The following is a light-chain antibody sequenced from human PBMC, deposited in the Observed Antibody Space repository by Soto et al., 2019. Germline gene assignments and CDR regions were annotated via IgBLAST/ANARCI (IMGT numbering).Light chain of an antibody. CDR2: GNT. CDR3: QSYENSRTGFYV. V-gene: IGLV1-40*01. J-gene: IGLJ1*01. CDR1: SSDIGAGFD. Sequence: QSVLTQPPSVSGAPGQRVTISCSGSSSDIGAGFDVHWYQHLPGTAPKLLVYGNTNRPSGVPGRFSGSKSGTSASLVISGLQAEDEADYYCQSYENSRTGFYVFGTGTKV.